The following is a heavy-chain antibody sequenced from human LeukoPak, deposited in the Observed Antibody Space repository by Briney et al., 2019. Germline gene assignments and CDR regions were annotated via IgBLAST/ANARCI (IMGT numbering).Heavy chain of an antibody. CDR2: IYYSGST. Sequence: SETLSLTCTVSGGSISSSSYYWGWIRQPPGKGLEWIGSIYYSGSTYYNPSLKSRVTISVDTSKNQFSLKLSSVTAADTAVYYCARSLLNYYDSSGYPLGYWGQGTLVTVSS. CDR3: ARSLLNYYDSSGYPLGY. J-gene: IGHJ4*02. V-gene: IGHV4-39*01. D-gene: IGHD3-22*01. CDR1: GGSISSSSYY.